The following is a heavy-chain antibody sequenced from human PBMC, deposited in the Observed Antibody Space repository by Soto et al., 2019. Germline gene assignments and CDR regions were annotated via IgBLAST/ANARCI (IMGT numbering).Heavy chain of an antibody. CDR1: GFTFSNYV. CDR3: AKVAYCSGGCCYGAVDY. J-gene: IGHJ4*02. Sequence: VQLLESGGGLVPPGGSLRLSCAASGFTFSNYVMSWVRQAPGKGLEWVSAISGSGGSTYYADSVKGRFTISRDNSKNTLYLQMNSLRVEDTAVYYCAKVAYCSGGCCYGAVDYWGQGTLVTVSS. CDR2: ISGSGGST. V-gene: IGHV3-23*01. D-gene: IGHD2-15*01.